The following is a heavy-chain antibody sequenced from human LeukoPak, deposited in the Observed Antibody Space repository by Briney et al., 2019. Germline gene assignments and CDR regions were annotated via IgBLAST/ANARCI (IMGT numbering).Heavy chain of an antibody. D-gene: IGHD1-7*01. V-gene: IGHV4-31*03. J-gene: IGHJ5*02. CDR1: GVSISSGGYY. Sequence: SETLSLTCTVSGVSISSGGYYWSWIRQHPGKGLERIGYIYYSGSTYYNPSLKSRVTISVDTSKNQFSLKLSSVTAADTAVYYCASKKGTTYHPWGQGTLVTVSS. CDR3: ASKKGTTYHP. CDR2: IYYSGST.